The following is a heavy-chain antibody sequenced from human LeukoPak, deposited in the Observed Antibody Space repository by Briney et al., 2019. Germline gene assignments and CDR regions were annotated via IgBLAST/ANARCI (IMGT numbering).Heavy chain of an antibody. Sequence: SCKASGGTFSSYAMSWVRQAPGKGLEWVSAISGSGGSTYYADSVKGRFTISRDNSKNTLYLQMNSLRAEDTAVYYCAKDRDREMDYWGQGTLVTVSS. D-gene: IGHD5-24*01. J-gene: IGHJ4*02. CDR2: ISGSGGST. CDR1: GGTFSSYA. CDR3: AKDRDREMDY. V-gene: IGHV3-23*01.